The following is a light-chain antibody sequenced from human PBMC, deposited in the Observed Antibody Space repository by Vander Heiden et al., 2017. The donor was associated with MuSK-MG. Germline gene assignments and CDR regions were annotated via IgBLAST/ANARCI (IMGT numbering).Light chain of an antibody. Sequence: DLVMTQSPLSLPVTPGEPASISCRSSQSLLHSNGYNYLDWYLQKPGQSPQLLIYLGSNRASGVPDRFSGSGSGTDFTLNISRVEAEDVGVYYCRQALQTPRTFGQGTKLEIK. CDR1: QSLLHSNGYNY. V-gene: IGKV2-28*01. CDR2: LGS. CDR3: RQALQTPRT. J-gene: IGKJ2*02.